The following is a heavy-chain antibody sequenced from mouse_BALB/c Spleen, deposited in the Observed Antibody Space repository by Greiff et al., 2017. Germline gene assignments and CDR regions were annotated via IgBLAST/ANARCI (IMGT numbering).Heavy chain of an antibody. D-gene: IGHD1-1*01. V-gene: IGHV1-74*01. J-gene: IGHJ3*01. Sequence: QVQLQQPGAELVRPGASVKLSCKASGYSFTSYWMNWVKQRPGQGLEWIGMIHPSDSDTRLNQKFKDKATLTVDKSSSTAYMQLSSPTSEDSAVYYCARDYGRRRRDWFAYWGQGTLVTVSA. CDR2: IHPSDSDT. CDR1: GYSFTSYW. CDR3: ARDYGRRRRDWFAY.